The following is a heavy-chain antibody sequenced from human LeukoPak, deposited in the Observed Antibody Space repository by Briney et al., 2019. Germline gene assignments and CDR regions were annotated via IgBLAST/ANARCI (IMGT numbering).Heavy chain of an antibody. V-gene: IGHV3-11*01. CDR2: ISSSADII. Sequence: GGSLRLSCAASGFTFSAYYMSWFRQAPGTGLEWISYISSSADIIFYADSVKGRFTISRDNAKNSLYLQMNSLRAGDTAVYYCAKASIVVTDYYGMDVWGQGTTVTVSS. CDR3: AKASIVVTDYYGMDV. CDR1: GFTFSAYY. D-gene: IGHD6-19*01. J-gene: IGHJ6*02.